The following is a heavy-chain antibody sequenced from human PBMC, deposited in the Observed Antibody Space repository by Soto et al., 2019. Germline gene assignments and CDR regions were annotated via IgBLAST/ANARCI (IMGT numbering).Heavy chain of an antibody. Sequence: VQLVASGGDLVQPGGSLRLSCAASGFTFSNYWMHWVRQGPGKGLVWVSRVNIDESSTSYADSVKGRFTISRDNAKNTLYLQMSSLRFEDTALYYCVCFECGRTAVVTAMEANGYWGQGTLVTVSS. J-gene: IGHJ4*02. CDR1: GFTFSNYW. CDR2: VNIDESST. V-gene: IGHV3-74*01. CDR3: VCFECGRTAVVTAMEANGY. D-gene: IGHD2-21*02.